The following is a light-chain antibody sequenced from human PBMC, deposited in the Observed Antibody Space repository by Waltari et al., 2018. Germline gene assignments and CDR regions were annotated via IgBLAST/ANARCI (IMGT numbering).Light chain of an antibody. V-gene: IGLV3-1*01. J-gene: IGLJ1*01. CDR2: QDS. CDR3: QAWDSGAAGV. Sequence: SYELSQPPSVSVSPGQTATISCSGDKLGDKYACWYQQKPGQSPVLVIYQDSRRSSGIPERFSGSNSGNTATLTISGTQAMDEADYYCQAWDSGAAGVFGTGTKVTVL. CDR1: KLGDKY.